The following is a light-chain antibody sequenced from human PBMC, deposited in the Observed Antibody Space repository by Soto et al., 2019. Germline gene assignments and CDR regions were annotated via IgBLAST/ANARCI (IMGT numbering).Light chain of an antibody. CDR1: TRDIAGYNY. Sequence: QAVLTQPASVSGSLGQAITISCTGTTRDIAGYNYISWYQQLPGKAPKLMIYQVTIRPSGISNRFSGSKSGNTVSLTISGLQAEDEADYYCTSFSSSTSLYVFGTGTKV. V-gene: IGLV2-14*01. CDR3: TSFSSSTSLYV. J-gene: IGLJ1*01. CDR2: QVT.